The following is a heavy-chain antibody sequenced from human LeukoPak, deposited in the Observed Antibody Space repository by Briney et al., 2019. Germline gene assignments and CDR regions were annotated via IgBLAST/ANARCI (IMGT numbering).Heavy chain of an antibody. CDR1: GLTFSNYA. CDR2: MSGRGTTI. D-gene: IGHD2-8*01. V-gene: IGHV3-48*03. J-gene: IGHJ4*02. Sequence: GGSLRLSCAASGLTFSNYAMNWVRQAPGKGLEWVSYMSGRGTTIKYADSVKGRFTISRDNAKNSLYLQMNSLRAEDTAVYYCAREGSIVPHQDLDSWGQGTLVTVSS. CDR3: AREGSIVPHQDLDS.